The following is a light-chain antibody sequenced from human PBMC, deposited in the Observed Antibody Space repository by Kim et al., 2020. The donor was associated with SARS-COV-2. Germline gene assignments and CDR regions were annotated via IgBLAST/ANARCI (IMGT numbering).Light chain of an antibody. V-gene: IGLV3-1*01. CDR3: QAWDSSTYV. CDR2: QDS. CDR1: KLGDKY. J-gene: IGLJ1*01. Sequence: LSPGHTANISCSGDKLGDKYACWYQQKPGQSPVLVIYQDSKRPSGIPERFSGSNSGNTATLTNSGTQAMDEADYYCQAWDSSTYVFGTGTKVTVL.